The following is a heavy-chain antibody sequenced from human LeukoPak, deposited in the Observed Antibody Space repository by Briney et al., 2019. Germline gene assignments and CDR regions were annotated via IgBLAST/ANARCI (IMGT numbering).Heavy chain of an antibody. V-gene: IGHV5-51*01. D-gene: IGHD2-15*01. CDR1: GYRFSTYW. CDR3: ARLKPGYCGGGSCYYDY. CDR2: IYAGDSDT. Sequence: PEESLKISCKGSGYRFSTYWIGWVRQMPGKGLEWMGIIYAGDSDTRYSPSFQGQVTISVDKSISTAHLQWSSLKASDTAMYYCARLKPGYCGGGSCYYDYWGQGTLVTVSS. J-gene: IGHJ4*02.